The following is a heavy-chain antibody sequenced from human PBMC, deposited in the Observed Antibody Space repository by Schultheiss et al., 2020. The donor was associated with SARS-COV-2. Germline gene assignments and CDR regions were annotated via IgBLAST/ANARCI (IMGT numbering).Heavy chain of an antibody. V-gene: IGHV3-15*07. CDR1: GFTFSNAW. J-gene: IGHJ6*03. CDR2: IKSKTDGGTT. D-gene: IGHD3-3*01. CDR3: TTEGYDFWSGPFDYYYYMDV. Sequence: GGSLRLSCAASGFTFSNAWMNWVRQAPGKGLEWVGRIKSKTDGGTTDYAAPVKGRFTISRDDSKNTLYLQMYSLKTEDTAVYYCTTEGYDFWSGPFDYYYYMDVWGKGTTVTVS.